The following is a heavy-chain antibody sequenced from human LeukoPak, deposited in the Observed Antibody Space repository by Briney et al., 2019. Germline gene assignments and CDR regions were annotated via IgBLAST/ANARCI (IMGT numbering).Heavy chain of an antibody. Sequence: ASVKVSCKASGFTFTSSAVQWVRQARGQRLEWIGWIVVGSGNTNYAQKFQERVTITRDMSTSTAYMELSSLRSEDTAVYYCAADQFGYYYDSGNYPWGQGTLVTVSS. D-gene: IGHD3-10*01. CDR2: IVVGSGNT. CDR3: AADQFGYYYDSGNYP. CDR1: GFTFTSSA. V-gene: IGHV1-58*01. J-gene: IGHJ5*02.